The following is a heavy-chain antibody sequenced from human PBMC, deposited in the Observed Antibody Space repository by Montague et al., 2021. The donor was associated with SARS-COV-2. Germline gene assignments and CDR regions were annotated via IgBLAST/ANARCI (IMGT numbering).Heavy chain of an antibody. D-gene: IGHD2-15*01. J-gene: IGHJ6*02. Sequence: SETLSLTCTVAGGSISSYYWSWIRQPPGKGLEWIGYINYSGSTNYNPSLKSRVTISVDTSKNQFSLNLSSVTAADTAVYYCARNLVVHYWYGMEVWGQGTTVTVSS. CDR2: INYSGST. CDR1: GGSISSYY. V-gene: IGHV4-59*01. CDR3: ARNLVVHYWYGMEV.